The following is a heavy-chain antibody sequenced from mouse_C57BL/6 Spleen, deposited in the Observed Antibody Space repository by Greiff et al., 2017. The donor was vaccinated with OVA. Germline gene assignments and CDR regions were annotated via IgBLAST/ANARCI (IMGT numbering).Heavy chain of an antibody. CDR1: GFTFSSYT. CDR2: ISSGGGNT. Sequence: EVQLVESGGGLVKPGGSLKLSCAASGFTFSSYTMSWVRQTPEKRLEWVATISSGGGNTYNPDSVKGRCTISRDNAKNTLYLQMSSLRYEATVLYYCASDYCGSRIGYWGQGTTLTVSS. CDR3: ASDYCGSRIGY. D-gene: IGHD1-1*01. J-gene: IGHJ2*01. V-gene: IGHV5-9*01.